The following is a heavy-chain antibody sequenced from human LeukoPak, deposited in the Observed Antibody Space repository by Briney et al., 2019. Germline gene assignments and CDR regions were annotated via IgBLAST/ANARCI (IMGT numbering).Heavy chain of an antibody. J-gene: IGHJ4*02. CDR2: IYDSGST. V-gene: IGHV4-59*08. CDR3: ARQTASGWYPFDH. D-gene: IGHD6-19*01. CDR1: GGSISISF. Sequence: SETLSLTCTVSGGSISISFWSWIRQPPGKGLEWIGYIYDSGSTNYNPSLKSRVTMSIDTSKNQFSLKLSSVTAADTAVYYCARQTASGWYPFDHWGQGTLVTVSS.